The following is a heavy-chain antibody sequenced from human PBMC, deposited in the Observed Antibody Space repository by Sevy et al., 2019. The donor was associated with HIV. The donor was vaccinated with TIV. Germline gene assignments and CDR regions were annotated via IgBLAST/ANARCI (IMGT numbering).Heavy chain of an antibody. CDR3: AREGTLVTMII. D-gene: IGHD3-22*01. CDR1: GYTFTNHG. J-gene: IGHJ4*02. V-gene: IGHV1-18*01. CDR2: INPHYGNT. Sequence: ASVKVSCKASGYTFTNHGISWVRQAPGQGLEWMGWINPHYGNTKYAQKLQGRVTMTTDTSTNTAYMEVRSLRSDDTAVYYCAREGTLVTMIIWGQGTLVTVSS.